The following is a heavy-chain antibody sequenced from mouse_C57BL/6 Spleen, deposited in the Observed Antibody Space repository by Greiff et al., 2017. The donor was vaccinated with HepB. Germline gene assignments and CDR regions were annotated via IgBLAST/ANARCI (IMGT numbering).Heavy chain of an antibody. CDR1: GYTFTSYW. CDR2: IHPNSGST. CDR3: ARGITTVVEVSS. Sequence: QVQLQQPGAELVKPWASVKLSCKASGYTFTSYWMHWVKQRPGQGLEWIGMIHPNSGSTNYNEKFKSKATLTVDKSSSTAYMQLSSLTSEDSAVYYCARGITTVVEVSSWGQGTTLTVSS. D-gene: IGHD1-1*01. V-gene: IGHV1-64*01. J-gene: IGHJ2*01.